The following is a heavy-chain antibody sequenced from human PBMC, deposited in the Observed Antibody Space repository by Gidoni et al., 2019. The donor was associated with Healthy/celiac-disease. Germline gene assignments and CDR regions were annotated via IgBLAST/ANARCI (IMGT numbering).Heavy chain of an antibody. Sequence: RLSCAASGFTFSSYAMSWVRQAPGKGLEWVSAISGSGGSTYYADSVKGRFTIPRDNSKNTLYLQMNSLRAEDTAVYYCAKAAKYYYYGMDVWGQGTTVTVSS. CDR2: ISGSGGST. D-gene: IGHD6-25*01. CDR1: GFTFSSYA. CDR3: AKAAKYYYYGMDV. V-gene: IGHV3-23*01. J-gene: IGHJ6*02.